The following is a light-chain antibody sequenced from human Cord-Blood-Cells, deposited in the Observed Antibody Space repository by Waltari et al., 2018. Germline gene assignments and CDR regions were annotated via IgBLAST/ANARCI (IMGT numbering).Light chain of an antibody. CDR3: NSRDSSGNHWV. J-gene: IGLJ3*02. CDR2: GKN. Sequence: SSELTQDPAVSVALGQTVRITCQGDSLRSSYASWYQQTPGQGPGLCIDGKNNRPSVIPDRFSGSSSGNTASLTITGAQAEDEADYYCNSRDSSGNHWVFGGGTKRTVL. CDR1: SLRSSY. V-gene: IGLV3-19*01.